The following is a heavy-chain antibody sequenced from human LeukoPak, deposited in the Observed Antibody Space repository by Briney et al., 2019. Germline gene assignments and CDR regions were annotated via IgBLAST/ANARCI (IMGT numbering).Heavy chain of an antibody. J-gene: IGHJ3*02. CDR3: ARAKNYDSSGYDAFDI. D-gene: IGHD3-22*01. V-gene: IGHV4-31*03. CDR1: GGSISSGRYY. CDR2: IYYSGST. Sequence: SETLSLTCTVSGGSISSGRYYWSWIRQHSGKGLEWIGFIYYSGSTYYNPSLKSRVTISVDTSKNQFSLKLSSVTAADTAVYYCARAKNYDSSGYDAFDIWGQGTMVTVSS.